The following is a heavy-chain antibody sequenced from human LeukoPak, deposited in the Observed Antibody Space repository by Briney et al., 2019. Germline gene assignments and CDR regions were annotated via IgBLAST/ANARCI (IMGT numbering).Heavy chain of an antibody. CDR1: GLSYSDSY. J-gene: IGHJ4*02. D-gene: IGHD3/OR15-3a*01. Sequence: GESLRLSCVVSGLSYSDSYMSWIRQAPGKGLEWVSGISGSGRTYYADSEKGRFTISRDTSKNTLYLQMNSLRAEDTAVYYCARAWTLDYWGQGTLVTVSS. V-gene: IGHV3-23*01. CDR2: ISGSGRT. CDR3: ARAWTLDY.